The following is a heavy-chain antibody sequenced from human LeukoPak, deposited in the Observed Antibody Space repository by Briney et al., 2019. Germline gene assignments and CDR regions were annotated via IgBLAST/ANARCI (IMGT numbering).Heavy chain of an antibody. D-gene: IGHD6-13*01. Sequence: ASVKVSCKASGYTFITYAMNWVRQAPGQGLEWMGIINPSGGSTSYAQKFQGRVTMTEDTSTDTAYMELSSLRSEDTAVYYCATLSPIAAANDYWGQGTLVTVSS. CDR1: GYTFITYA. J-gene: IGHJ4*02. CDR3: ATLSPIAAANDY. CDR2: INPSGGST. V-gene: IGHV1-46*01.